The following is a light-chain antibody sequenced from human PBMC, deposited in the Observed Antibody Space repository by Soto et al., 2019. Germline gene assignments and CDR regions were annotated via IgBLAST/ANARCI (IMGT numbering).Light chain of an antibody. Sequence: EIVMTQSPATLSVSPGERATLSCRASQSVSSNLAWYQQKPGQAPRLLIYGASTRATGIPARFSGSGSGTEFTLTISSLQSEDFAFYYCQQYNNWPYTFGRGTKLEIK. CDR3: QQYNNWPYT. J-gene: IGKJ2*01. CDR1: QSVSSN. CDR2: GAS. V-gene: IGKV3-15*01.